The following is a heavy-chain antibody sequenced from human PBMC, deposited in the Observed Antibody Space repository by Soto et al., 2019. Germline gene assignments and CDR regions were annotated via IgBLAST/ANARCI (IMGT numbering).Heavy chain of an antibody. CDR1: GGSFSGYY. Sequence: SETLSLTCAVYGGSFSGYYWSWIRQPPGMGLEWIGEINHSGSTNYNPSLKSRVTISVDTSKNQFSLKLSSVTAADTAVYYCARGERYYDFWSGYYGDQFDPWGQGTLVTVSS. CDR3: ARGERYYDFWSGYYGDQFDP. J-gene: IGHJ5*02. V-gene: IGHV4-34*01. D-gene: IGHD3-3*01. CDR2: INHSGST.